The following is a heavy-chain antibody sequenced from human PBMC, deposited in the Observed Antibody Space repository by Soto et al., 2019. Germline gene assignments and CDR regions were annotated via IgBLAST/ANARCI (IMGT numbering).Heavy chain of an antibody. J-gene: IGHJ4*02. CDR2: ISTSSSYT. Sequence: QVQLVESGGGLVKPGGSLRLSCVASGFTFSDHYMTWIRQAPGKGLEWLSYISTSSSYTNYADSVKGRFTISRDNAMNSLLLQMNSLRAEDTAVYYCARLRLTGYFDYWGQGTLVTVSS. CDR3: ARLRLTGYFDY. V-gene: IGHV3-11*05. CDR1: GFTFSDHY.